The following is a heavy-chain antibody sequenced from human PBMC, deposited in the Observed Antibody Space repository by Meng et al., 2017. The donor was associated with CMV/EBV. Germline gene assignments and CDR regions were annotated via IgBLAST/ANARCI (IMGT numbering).Heavy chain of an antibody. CDR3: RLGHYSQD. J-gene: IGHJ4*02. CDR2: IKNDGSER. D-gene: IGHD4-17*01. CDR1: ELPIRNYW. Sequence: VESGGGCVHPGGSLRLSCAASELPIRNYWIGGDRQARVKGLEWVANIKNDGSERYYVASVKGRFSISRDSADNSLYLQMNNLRAEDTAVYYCRLGHYSQDWGQGTLVTVSS. V-gene: IGHV3-7*02.